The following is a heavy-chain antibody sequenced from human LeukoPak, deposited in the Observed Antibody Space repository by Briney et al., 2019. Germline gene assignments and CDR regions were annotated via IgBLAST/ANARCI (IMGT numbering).Heavy chain of an antibody. V-gene: IGHV4-38-2*02. CDR2: IYHSGST. D-gene: IGHD1-26*01. CDR1: GYSISSGYY. CDR3: ARVEWELKGWYFDY. Sequence: PSETLSLTCTVSGYSISSGYYWGWIRQPPGKGLEWIGSIYHSGSTYYNPSLKSRVTISVDTSKNQFSLKLSSVTAADTAVYYCARVEWELKGWYFDYWGQGTLVTVSS. J-gene: IGHJ4*02.